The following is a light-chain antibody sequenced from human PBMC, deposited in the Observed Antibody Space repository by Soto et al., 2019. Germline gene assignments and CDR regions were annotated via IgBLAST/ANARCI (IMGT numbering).Light chain of an antibody. CDR3: SLHTSINTRV. V-gene: IGLV2-14*01. CDR1: NTDVGDFHS. CDR2: EVN. J-gene: IGLJ1*01. Sequence: QSALTQPASVSGSPGQAITISCSGTNTDVGDFHSVSWYQQHAGKAPKLLMYEVNNRPSGVSNRFSGSKAANTASLTISGLQTEDAADYYCSLHTSINTRVFGHGTRSPS.